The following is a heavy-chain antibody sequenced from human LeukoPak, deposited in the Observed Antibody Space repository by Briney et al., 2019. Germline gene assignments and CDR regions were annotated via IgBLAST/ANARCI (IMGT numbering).Heavy chain of an antibody. CDR1: GIPFSGSG. V-gene: IGHV3-30*02. J-gene: IGHJ4*02. D-gene: IGHD6-19*01. CDR3: AREGGVVVAGTFDY. Sequence: GGSLRLSCAASGIPFSGSGMHSVRQAPGKGLEWVSFIQNDGGDKNYADSVKGRFTVSRDNSQNTVYLQMSTLRPEDTAVYYCAREGGVVVAGTFDYWGQGTLVTVSS. CDR2: IQNDGGDK.